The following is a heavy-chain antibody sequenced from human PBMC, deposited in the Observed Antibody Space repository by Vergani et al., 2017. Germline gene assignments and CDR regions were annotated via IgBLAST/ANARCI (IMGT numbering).Heavy chain of an antibody. V-gene: IGHV3-23*01. Sequence: EVQLLQSGGGVIQPGGSVRLSCAASGFTFSACPMTWVRQAPGKGLEWVSAISARYPSTYYADSVKGRFTISRDNSKNMLYLQMSGLRVVDTAVYYCVRLPRGPWNFDLWGRGTLITVSS. CDR2: ISARYPST. CDR3: VRLPRGPWNFDL. J-gene: IGHJ2*01. CDR1: GFTFSACP.